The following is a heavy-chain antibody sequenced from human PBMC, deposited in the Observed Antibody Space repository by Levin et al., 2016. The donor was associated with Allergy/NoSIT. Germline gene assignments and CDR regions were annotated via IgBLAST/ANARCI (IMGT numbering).Heavy chain of an antibody. CDR2: IWYDGSNA. V-gene: IGHV3-33*01. Sequence: VRQAPGKGLEWVAVIWYDGSNAYYADSVRGRFSISRDNSKNTLDLEMNSLRIDDTAIYYCARAPGQYSGGWYAAYWGQGTLVTVSS. D-gene: IGHD6-19*01. J-gene: IGHJ4*02. CDR3: ARAPGQYSGGWYAAY.